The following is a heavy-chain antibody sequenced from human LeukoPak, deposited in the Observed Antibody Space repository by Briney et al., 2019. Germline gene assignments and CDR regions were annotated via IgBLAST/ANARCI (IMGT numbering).Heavy chain of an antibody. D-gene: IGHD3-10*01. J-gene: IGHJ4*02. CDR1: RYTFTSYD. CDR2: MNPNTGRT. CDR3: ARLSQTPDYYTLGGYYYLSY. Sequence: ASVKVSCKASRYTFTSYDINWVREAAGHGLEWMGWMNPNTGRTGYAQKFQGRITMTRDTSINTAYVELTNLRSEDTAIYYCARLSQTPDYYTLGGYYYLSYWGQGTPVTVSS. V-gene: IGHV1-8*01.